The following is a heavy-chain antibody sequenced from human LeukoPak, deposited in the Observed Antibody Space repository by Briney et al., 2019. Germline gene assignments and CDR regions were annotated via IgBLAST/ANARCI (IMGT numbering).Heavy chain of an antibody. CDR3: ARGEVGALSDFDY. Sequence: SETLSLTCTVSGNPVSTYYWNWIRQPPGKGLEWIGYIYYSGSSNYNPSLKSRVTISVDTSKNQFSLKLTSVTAADTAVYYCARGEVGALSDFDYWGQGILDTVSS. V-gene: IGHV4-59*02. CDR1: GNPVSTYY. D-gene: IGHD1-26*01. J-gene: IGHJ4*02. CDR2: IYYSGSS.